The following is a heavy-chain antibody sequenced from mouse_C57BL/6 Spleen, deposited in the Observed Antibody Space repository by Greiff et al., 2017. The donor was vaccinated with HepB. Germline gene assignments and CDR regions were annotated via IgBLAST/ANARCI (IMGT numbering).Heavy chain of an antibody. J-gene: IGHJ2*01. Sequence: EVQLQQSGPELVKPGASVKISCKASGYTFTDYYMNWVKQSHGKSLEWIGDINPNNGGTSYNQKFKGKATLTVDKSSSTAYMELRSLTSEDSAVYYCARGITTVVATRGYFDYWGQGTTLTVSS. CDR1: GYTFTDYY. CDR2: INPNNGGT. D-gene: IGHD1-1*01. V-gene: IGHV1-26*01. CDR3: ARGITTVVATRGYFDY.